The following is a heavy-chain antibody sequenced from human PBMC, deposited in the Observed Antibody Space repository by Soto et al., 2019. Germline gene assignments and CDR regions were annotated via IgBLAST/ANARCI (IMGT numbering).Heavy chain of an antibody. CDR2: ISYDGSNK. V-gene: IGHV3-30-3*01. CDR3: AREDSSYYYYYGMDV. Sequence: GGSLRLSCAASGFTFSSYAMHWDRQAPGKGLEWVAVISYDGSNKYYADSVKGRFTISRDNSKNTLYLQMNSLRAEDTAVYYCAREDSSYYYYYGMDVWGQGTTVTVSS. J-gene: IGHJ6*02. D-gene: IGHD6-6*01. CDR1: GFTFSSYA.